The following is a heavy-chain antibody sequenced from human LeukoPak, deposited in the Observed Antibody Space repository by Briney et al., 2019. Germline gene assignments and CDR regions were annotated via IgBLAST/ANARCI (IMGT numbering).Heavy chain of an antibody. CDR2: IYYSGST. D-gene: IGHD6-13*01. Sequence: PSETLSLTCTVSGDSISSSSYYWGWIRQPPGKGLEWIGSIYYSGSTYYNPSLKSRFTISVDTSKNQFSLKLNSVTAADTAVYYCARWGSSWLSWFDPWGQGTLVTVSS. J-gene: IGHJ5*02. CDR3: ARWGSSWLSWFDP. CDR1: GDSISSSSYY. V-gene: IGHV4-39*07.